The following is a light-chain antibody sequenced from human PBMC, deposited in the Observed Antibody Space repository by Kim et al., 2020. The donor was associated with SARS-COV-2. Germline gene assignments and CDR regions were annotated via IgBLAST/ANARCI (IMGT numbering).Light chain of an antibody. CDR2: AAS. J-gene: IGKJ4*01. CDR3: QQYNNWPLT. V-gene: IGKV3-15*01. CDR1: QNVGTN. Sequence: EIVMTQSPATLSVSPGEGATLSCRASQNVGTNVAWYQQKPGQAPRLLISAASTRAAGFPARFSGSGSGTDFTLTISSLQSEDLAVYYCQQYNNWPLTFGGETKVDIK.